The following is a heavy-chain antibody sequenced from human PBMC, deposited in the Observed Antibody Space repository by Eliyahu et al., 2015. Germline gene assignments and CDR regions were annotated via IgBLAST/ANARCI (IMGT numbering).Heavy chain of an antibody. Sequence: EVQLLESGGDLVQPGGSLRLSCAAXGFPFXXFXXNWVRQAPGEGLEWVSSISSSGGTTYYADSVKGRFTISRDNSKNTLYLQVDSLTAEDTAIYFCAKSTSNWFPHVYYYYFGMDVWGKGTTVTVTS. D-gene: IGHD6-13*01. CDR1: GFPFXXFX. V-gene: IGHV3-23*01. CDR2: ISSSGGTT. J-gene: IGHJ6*04. CDR3: AKSTSNWFPHVYYYYFGMDV.